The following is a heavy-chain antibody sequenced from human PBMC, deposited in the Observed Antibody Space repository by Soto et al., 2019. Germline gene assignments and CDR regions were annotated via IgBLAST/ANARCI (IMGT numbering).Heavy chain of an antibody. V-gene: IGHV1-69*04. J-gene: IGHJ6*02. D-gene: IGHD2-2*01. CDR2: IIPILGIA. CDR3: ARAPNQPLTATYYYYGMDV. CDR1: GGTFSSYA. Sequence: ASVKVSCKASGGTFSSYAISWVRQAPGQGLEWMGRIIPILGIANYAQKFQGRVTITADKSTSTAYMELSSLRSEDTAVYYCARAPNQPLTATYYYYGMDVWGQGTTVTVSS.